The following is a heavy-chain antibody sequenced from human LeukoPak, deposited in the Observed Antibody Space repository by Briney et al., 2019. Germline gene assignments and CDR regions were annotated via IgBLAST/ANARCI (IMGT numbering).Heavy chain of an antibody. D-gene: IGHD4-17*01. CDR1: GGSISSYY. CDR3: ASGRTVNYYYGMDV. V-gene: IGHV4-59*01. CDR2: IYYSGST. J-gene: IGHJ6*04. Sequence: SETLSLTCTVSGGSISSYYWSWIRQPPGTGLEWIGYIYYSGSTNYNPSLKSRVTISVDTSKNQFSLKLSSVTAADTAVYYCASGRTVNYYYGMDVWGKGTTVTVSS.